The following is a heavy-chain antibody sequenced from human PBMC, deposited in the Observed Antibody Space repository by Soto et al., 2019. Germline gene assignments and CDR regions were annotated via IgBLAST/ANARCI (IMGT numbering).Heavy chain of an antibody. CDR3: VRDLDGSGSYYTDY. J-gene: IGHJ4*02. D-gene: IGHD3-10*01. V-gene: IGHV1-18*01. CDR2: ISAYNVNT. Sequence: ASVKVSCKASGYMFISYGINWVRQAPGQGLEWMGWISAYNVNTKYAQNLQGRVTMTIDTSTSTAYMEMRSLRSDDTAVYYCVRDLDGSGSYYTDYWGPGTLVTVSS. CDR1: GYMFISYG.